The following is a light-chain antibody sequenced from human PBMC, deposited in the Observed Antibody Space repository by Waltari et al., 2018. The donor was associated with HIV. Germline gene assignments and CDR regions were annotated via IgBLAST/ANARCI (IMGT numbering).Light chain of an antibody. CDR3: QQYYASLWT. V-gene: IGKV4-1*01. Sequence: DIVMTQSPESLAVSLGERATINCTSSQSVLYTSNNRNHLGWYQQKPGQPPRLLIYWASTRESGVPDRFSGSGSGTDFTLTISSLQAEDVAVYYCQQYYASLWTFGQGTKVEIK. J-gene: IGKJ1*01. CDR1: QSVLYTSNNRNH. CDR2: WAS.